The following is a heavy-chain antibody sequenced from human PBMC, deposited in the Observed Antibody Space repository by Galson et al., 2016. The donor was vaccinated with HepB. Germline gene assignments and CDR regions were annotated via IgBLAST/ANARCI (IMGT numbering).Heavy chain of an antibody. CDR1: GYTFSSYG. D-gene: IGHD1-1*01. V-gene: IGHV1-18*01. Sequence: SVKVSCKASGYTFSSYGISWVRQAPGQGLEWMGWISAYSGNTNNAQNLQGRVTMTTNTSTNTAYMELRSLRSDDTAVYYCARNGTTGTTDYWGQGTLVTVSS. J-gene: IGHJ4*02. CDR3: ARNGTTGTTDY. CDR2: ISAYSGNT.